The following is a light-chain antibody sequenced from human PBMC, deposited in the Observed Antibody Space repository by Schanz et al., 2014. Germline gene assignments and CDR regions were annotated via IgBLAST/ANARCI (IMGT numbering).Light chain of an antibody. CDR3: SSYASSSTLYV. J-gene: IGLJ1*01. V-gene: IGLV2-14*01. Sequence: QSALTQPASVSGSPGQSITISCTGTSSDVGGYNYVSWYQQHPGKAPKLMIFDVSNRPSGVSNRFSGSKSDNTASLTISGIQADDEADYYCSSYASSSTLYVFGTGTKVIVL. CDR1: SSDVGGYNY. CDR2: DVS.